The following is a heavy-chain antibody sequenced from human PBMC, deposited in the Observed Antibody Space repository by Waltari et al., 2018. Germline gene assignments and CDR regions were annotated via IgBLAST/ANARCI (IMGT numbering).Heavy chain of an antibody. CDR1: GFTFDDYA. CDR2: ISWDGGST. V-gene: IGHV3-43D*03. CDR3: AKDSLMGEGSSAVDG. J-gene: IGHJ4*02. Sequence: EVQLVESGGVVVQPGGSLRLSCAASGFTFDDYAMPWVRPAPGKGLEWVSLISWDGGSTYYADSVKGRFTISRDNSKNSLYLQMNSLRAEDTALYYCAKDSLMGEGSSAVDGWGQGTLVTVSS. D-gene: IGHD1-26*01.